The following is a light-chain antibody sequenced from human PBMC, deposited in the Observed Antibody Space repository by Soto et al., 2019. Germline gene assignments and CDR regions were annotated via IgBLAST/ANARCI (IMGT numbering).Light chain of an antibody. V-gene: IGKV1-9*01. Sequence: DIQLTQSPSFLSASVGDRVTITCRASQGISSYLAWYQQKTGKDPKLLIYAASTLQSGVPSRFSGSGSGTEFTLTISSLQPEDFATYYCQQLNSYPPFFGGGTKVEIK. CDR1: QGISSY. CDR3: QQLNSYPPF. J-gene: IGKJ4*01. CDR2: AAS.